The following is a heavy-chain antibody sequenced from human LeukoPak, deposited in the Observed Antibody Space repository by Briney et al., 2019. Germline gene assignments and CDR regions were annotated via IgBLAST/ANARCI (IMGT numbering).Heavy chain of an antibody. V-gene: IGHV3-23*01. CDR1: GFTFSSYA. CDR2: ISGSGGST. D-gene: IGHD6-19*01. Sequence: GGSLRLSCAASGFTFSSYAMSWVRQAPGKGLEWVSAISGSGGSTYYADSVKGRFTISRDNSKNSLYPQMNSLRAEDTAFYYCAREYSSLSYYMDVWGKGTTVTVSS. CDR3: AREYSSLSYYMDV. J-gene: IGHJ6*03.